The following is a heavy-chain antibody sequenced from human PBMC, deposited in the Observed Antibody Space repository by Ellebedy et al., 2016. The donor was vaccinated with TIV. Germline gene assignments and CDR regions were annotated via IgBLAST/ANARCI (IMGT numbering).Heavy chain of an antibody. D-gene: IGHD1-14*01. CDR2: IGAAGDT. CDR3: ARATAGFDY. CDR1: GFTFSSYD. V-gene: IGHV3-13*01. Sequence: GESLKISCAASGFTFSSYDMHWVRQGSGNGLEWVSSIGAAGDTYYAGFVQGRVAISRENAKNSLYLQLNNVRVGDTAVYYCARATAGFDYWGQGTLVTVSS. J-gene: IGHJ4*02.